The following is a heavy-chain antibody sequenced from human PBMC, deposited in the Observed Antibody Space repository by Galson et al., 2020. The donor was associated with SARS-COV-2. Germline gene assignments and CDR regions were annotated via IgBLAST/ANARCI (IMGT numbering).Heavy chain of an antibody. D-gene: IGHD1-1*01. J-gene: IGHJ4*02. Sequence: SGPTLVKPTQTLTLTSSFSGFSLSTSGMCVRWIRQPPGQALEWLARIDSDGDKHYNTSLKTRLTISKDTSKNQVVLTMTNMDPVDTATYYCARTWITGAPSRTFDYWGQGTLVTVSS. CDR3: ARTWITGAPSRTFDY. CDR2: IDSDGDK. V-gene: IGHV2-70*11. CDR1: GFSLSTSGMC.